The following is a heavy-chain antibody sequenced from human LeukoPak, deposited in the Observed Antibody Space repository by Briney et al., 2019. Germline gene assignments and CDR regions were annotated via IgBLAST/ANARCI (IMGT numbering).Heavy chain of an antibody. CDR3: ARETCSGGSCYFPY. CDR2: ISAYNGNT. Sequence: ASVKVSCKASGYTFTGYDMHWVRQAPGQGLEWMGWISAYNGNTNYAQKLQGRVTMTTDTSTSTAYMELRSLRSEDTAVYYCARETCSGGSCYFPYWGQGTLVTVSS. V-gene: IGHV1-18*04. CDR1: GYTFTGYD. D-gene: IGHD2-15*01. J-gene: IGHJ4*02.